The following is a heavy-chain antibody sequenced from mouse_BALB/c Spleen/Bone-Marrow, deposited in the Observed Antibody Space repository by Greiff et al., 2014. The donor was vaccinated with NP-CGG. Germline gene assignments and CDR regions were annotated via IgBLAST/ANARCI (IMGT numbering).Heavy chain of an antibody. CDR1: GFKIKDTY. CDR3: ARERDYDYAYAMDY. V-gene: IGHV14-3*02. D-gene: IGHD2-4*01. J-gene: IGHJ4*01. Sequence: GQLKQSGAELVKPGASVKLSCTTSGFKIKDTYMHWGKQRPEKGLEGIGRIDPANGNTKYDPKFQGKATITADTSSNTAYLQLSSLTSEDTAVYYCARERDYDYAYAMDYWGQGTSVTVSS. CDR2: IDPANGNT.